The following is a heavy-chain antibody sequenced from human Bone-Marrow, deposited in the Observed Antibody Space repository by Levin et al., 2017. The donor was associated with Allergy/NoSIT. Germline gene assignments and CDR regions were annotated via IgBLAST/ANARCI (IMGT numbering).Heavy chain of an antibody. V-gene: IGHV3-30*03. J-gene: IGHJ4*02. D-gene: IGHD4-17*01. CDR2: ISFDASQE. Sequence: GGSLRLSCAASGFTFNKFGMHWVRQGPGKGLEWVAVISFDASQEYYADSVKGRFTISRDNSKNTLYLQMNSLRPEDTAVYYCARNDYGDYYFDYWGQGTLVTVSS. CDR3: ARNDYGDYYFDY. CDR1: GFTFNKFG.